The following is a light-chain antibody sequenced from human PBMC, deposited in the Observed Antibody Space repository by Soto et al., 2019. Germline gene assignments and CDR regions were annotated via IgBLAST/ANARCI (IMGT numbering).Light chain of an antibody. CDR3: QSYDSSPSYV. CDR2: SNS. CDR1: SSNIGAGYD. V-gene: IGLV1-40*01. Sequence: QSVLTQPPSVSGAPGQRVTISCTGGSSNIGAGYDVHWYQQLPGTAPKLLIYSNSNRPSGVPDRFSGSKSGTSASLAITGLQAEDEADYYCQSYDSSPSYVFGTGTKVTVL. J-gene: IGLJ1*01.